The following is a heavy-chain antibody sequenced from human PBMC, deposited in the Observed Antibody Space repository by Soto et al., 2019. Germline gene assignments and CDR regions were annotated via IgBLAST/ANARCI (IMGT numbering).Heavy chain of an antibody. V-gene: IGHV4-34*01. CDR3: VRGLRYSGMDV. Sequence: QVQLQQWGAGLLKPSETLSLTCAVNGGSFSAYYWTWIRQPPGRGLEWIGEIDHSGSTNYNPSLESRVPISIDTAKKRFSLNVTSVAAADTAVYYCVRGLRYSGMDVWGQGTTVTVS. CDR1: GGSFSAYY. J-gene: IGHJ6*02. D-gene: IGHD2-15*01. CDR2: IDHSGST.